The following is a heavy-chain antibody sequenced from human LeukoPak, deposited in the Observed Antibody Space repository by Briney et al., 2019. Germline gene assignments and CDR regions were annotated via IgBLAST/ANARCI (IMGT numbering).Heavy chain of an antibody. CDR1: GGSISSGSYY. V-gene: IGHV4-61*09. CDR2: IYTSGST. J-gene: IGHJ4*02. Sequence: PSQTLSLTCTVSGGSISSGSYYWSWIRQPAGKGLEWIGHIYTSGSTNYNPSLKSRVTISVDTSKNQFSLKLSSVTAADTAVYYCAREVTGVRGYYWYFDYWGQGTLVTVSS. CDR3: AREVTGVRGYYWYFDY. D-gene: IGHD3-22*01.